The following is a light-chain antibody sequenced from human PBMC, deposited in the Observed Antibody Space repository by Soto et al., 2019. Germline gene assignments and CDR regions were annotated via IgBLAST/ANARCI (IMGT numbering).Light chain of an antibody. J-gene: IGKJ1*01. CDR2: GAS. CDR3: QQYVSWT. V-gene: IGKV3-20*01. Sequence: ETVLTQSPGTRSLSPGERATLSCRGSQSISSSYLAWYQQKPGQAPRLLIYGASSRATGIPDRFSGSGSGTDFTLTISRLEPEDSAIYYCQQYVSWTFGQGTKVEIK. CDR1: QSISSSY.